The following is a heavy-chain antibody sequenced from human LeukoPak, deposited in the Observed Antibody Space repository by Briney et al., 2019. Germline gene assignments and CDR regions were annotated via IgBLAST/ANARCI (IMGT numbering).Heavy chain of an antibody. CDR1: GGSISSGGYY. Sequence: SQTLSLTCTVSGGSISSGGYYWSWIRQHPGKGLEWIGYIYYSGSTYYNPSLKSRVTISVDTSKNQFSLKLSSVTAADTAVYYCARWRAGHMYFDYWGQGTLVTVSS. J-gene: IGHJ4*02. D-gene: IGHD2-21*01. CDR3: ARWRAGHMYFDY. CDR2: IYYSGST. V-gene: IGHV4-31*03.